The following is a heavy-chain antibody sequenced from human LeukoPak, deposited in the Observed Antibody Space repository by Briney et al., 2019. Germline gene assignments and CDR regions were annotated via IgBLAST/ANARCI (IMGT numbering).Heavy chain of an antibody. D-gene: IGHD6-19*01. Sequence: ASVKVSCKASGYTFYTYGLSWVRQAPGQGLEWMGWISPYSGHANYAQKLQGRVTMTTDTSTSTAYMELRSLRSDDTAMYYCARDLGVYSSGSYAPGWFDPWGQGSLVTVSS. CDR3: ARDLGVYSSGSYAPGWFDP. J-gene: IGHJ5*02. CDR1: GYTFYTYG. CDR2: ISPYSGHA. V-gene: IGHV1-18*04.